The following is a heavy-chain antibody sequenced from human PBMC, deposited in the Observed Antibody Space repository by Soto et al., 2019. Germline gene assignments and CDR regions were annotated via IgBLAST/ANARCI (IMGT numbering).Heavy chain of an antibody. CDR3: ARGSSSSVWFDP. V-gene: IGHV3-11*01. CDR1: GFTFSDNY. CDR2: ISSGHSTI. J-gene: IGHJ5*02. D-gene: IGHD6-6*01. Sequence: QVQLVESGGGLVKPEGSRRLSCAASGFTFSDNYMSWIRQAPGRGLEGVSYISSGHSTIYYADSVKGRFTISRDNAKNSLYLQMNSLRAEDTAVYYCARGSSSSVWFDPWGQGTLVTVSS.